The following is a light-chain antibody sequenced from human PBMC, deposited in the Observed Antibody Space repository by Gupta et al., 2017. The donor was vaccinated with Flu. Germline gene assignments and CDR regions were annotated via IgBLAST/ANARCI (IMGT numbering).Light chain of an antibody. J-gene: IGKJ1*01. V-gene: IGKV1-5*01. Sequence: PSILSAIGEDKVTITCRASQSISSWLAWYQQKPGQAPKLLIQFASRFVTGVPSRFSGSGSGTDFTLTISRLEPEDFATYYCHQNSCVPWTFGQGTKVEIK. CDR1: QSISSW. CDR2: FAS. CDR3: HQNSCVPWT.